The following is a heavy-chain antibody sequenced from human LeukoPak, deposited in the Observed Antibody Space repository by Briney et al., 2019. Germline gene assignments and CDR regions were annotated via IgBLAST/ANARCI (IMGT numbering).Heavy chain of an antibody. CDR2: ISHDGRDT. D-gene: IGHD6-6*01. V-gene: IGHV3-30*04. CDR3: ARVGRVSIYPSYMDV. J-gene: IGHJ6*03. Sequence: GRSLRLSCEASGFTFSTFPMHGVGQTADKRGEGVAVISHDGRDTYYADSVKGRFTISRDNSKNTTYLQMNSLSPEDTAVVYCARVGRVSIYPSYMDVWGKGTTVIVSS. CDR1: GFTFSTFP.